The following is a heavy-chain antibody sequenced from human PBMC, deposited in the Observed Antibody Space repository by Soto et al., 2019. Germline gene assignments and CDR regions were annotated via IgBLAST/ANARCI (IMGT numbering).Heavy chain of an antibody. J-gene: IGHJ4*02. CDR1: GFSFSSYA. CDR3: ANEVAYCSRISCYIHY. D-gene: IGHD2-2*02. Sequence: GGSLRLSCEASGFSFSSYAMSWVRQAPGKGLEWVSVISGSGGYTYYADSVKGRFTISRDNSKNTLYLQMNSLRAEDTAAYYCANEVAYCSRISCYIHYWDQAPLGTVSS. V-gene: IGHV3-23*01. CDR2: ISGSGGYT.